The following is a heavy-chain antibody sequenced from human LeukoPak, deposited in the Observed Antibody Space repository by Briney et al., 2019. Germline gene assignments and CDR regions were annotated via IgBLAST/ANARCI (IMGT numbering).Heavy chain of an antibody. J-gene: IGHJ5*02. CDR3: ARGPPSLTPAGMFAWFDP. V-gene: IGHV1-18*04. CDR1: GYTFTSYG. CDR2: ISAYNGNT. Sequence: PSASVKVSCKASGYTFTSYGISWVRQPPARALEWMGWISAYNGNTNYAQKLQDRVTMTTDTSTSTAYMELRSLRSDDTAVYYCARGPPSLTPAGMFAWFDPWGQGTLVTVSS. D-gene: IGHD2-2*01.